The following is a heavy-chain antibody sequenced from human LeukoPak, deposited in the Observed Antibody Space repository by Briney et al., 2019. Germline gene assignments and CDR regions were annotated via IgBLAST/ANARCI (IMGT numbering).Heavy chain of an antibody. CDR1: GGSFSGYY. CDR2: INHSGST. D-gene: IGHD6-19*01. Sequence: SETLSLTCAVYGGSFSGYYWSWIRQPPGKGLEWIGEINHSGSTNYNPSLKSRVTISVDTSKNQFSLKLSSVTAADTAVYYCARGVAVAGFDYWGQGTLVTVSS. V-gene: IGHV4-34*01. CDR3: ARGVAVAGFDY. J-gene: IGHJ4*02.